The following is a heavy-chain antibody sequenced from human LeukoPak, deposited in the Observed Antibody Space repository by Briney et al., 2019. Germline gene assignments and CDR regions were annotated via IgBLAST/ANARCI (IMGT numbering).Heavy chain of an antibody. Sequence: PSETLSLTCTVSGGSISSGGYYWSWIRQPPGKGLEWIGYIYHSGSTYYNPSLKSRVTISVDRSKNQFSLKLSSVTAADTAVYYCARESGWGLPHAFDFWGQGTMITVSS. CDR1: GGSISSGGYY. J-gene: IGHJ3*01. CDR3: ARESGWGLPHAFDF. V-gene: IGHV4-30-2*01. CDR2: IYHSGST. D-gene: IGHD3-10*01.